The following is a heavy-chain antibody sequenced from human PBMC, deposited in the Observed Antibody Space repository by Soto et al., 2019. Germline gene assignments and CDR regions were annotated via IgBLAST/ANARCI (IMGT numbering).Heavy chain of an antibody. D-gene: IGHD5-12*01. CDR2: LSHTSTNI. Sequence: EVNLLESGGGLVQPGGSLRLSCAASGFTFSSYAMSWVRQAPGKGLQWVSALSHTSTNIFYADSVKGRFTISRDNSKNTMSLQMNSLRAEDTALYYCAKLAGDQWMFEYWGQGILVTVSS. CDR3: AKLAGDQWMFEY. CDR1: GFTFSSYA. J-gene: IGHJ4*02. V-gene: IGHV3-23*01.